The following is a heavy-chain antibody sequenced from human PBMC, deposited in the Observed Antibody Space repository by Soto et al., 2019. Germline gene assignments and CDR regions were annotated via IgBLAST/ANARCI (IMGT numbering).Heavy chain of an antibody. CDR2: ISYDGSNK. D-gene: IGHD3-22*01. V-gene: IGHV3-30*18. CDR3: AKELDYDSSGYYDY. Sequence: GGSLRLSCAASGFTFSSYGMHWVRQAPGKGLEWVAVISYDGSNKYYADSVKGRFTIPRDNSKNTLYLQMNSLRAEDTAVYYCAKELDYDSSGYYDYWGQGTLVTVSS. J-gene: IGHJ4*02. CDR1: GFTFSSYG.